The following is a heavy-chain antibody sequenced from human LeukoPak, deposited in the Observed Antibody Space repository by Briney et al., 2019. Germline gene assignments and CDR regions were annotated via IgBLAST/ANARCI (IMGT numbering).Heavy chain of an antibody. V-gene: IGHV1-18*01. CDR3: ARDRYYNILTGFRRSDGFDI. D-gene: IGHD3-9*01. Sequence: ASVKLSCKASGYTFTRSGISWVRQAPGQGLEWRGWISAYNGNRNYVQKLQGRVTMTTDTSTNTAYMELRSLRSDETAVYYCARDRYYNILTGFRRSDGFDIWGQGTMVTVSS. CDR1: GYTFTRSG. CDR2: ISAYNGNR. J-gene: IGHJ3*02.